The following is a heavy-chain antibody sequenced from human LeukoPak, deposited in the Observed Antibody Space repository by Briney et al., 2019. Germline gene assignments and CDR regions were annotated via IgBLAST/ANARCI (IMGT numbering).Heavy chain of an antibody. Sequence: PGGSLRLSCAASGFSFSNYRMSWVRQAPRERREWGSGINWNGGSTAYADSVKGRFTISRDSAKNSLSLQMNSLTAADTALYYGARDGSGWYYFDCGGQGWLVTV. CDR2: INWNGGST. CDR3: ARDGSGWYYFDC. D-gene: IGHD6-19*01. CDR1: GFSFSNYR. V-gene: IGHV3-20*04. J-gene: IGHJ4*02.